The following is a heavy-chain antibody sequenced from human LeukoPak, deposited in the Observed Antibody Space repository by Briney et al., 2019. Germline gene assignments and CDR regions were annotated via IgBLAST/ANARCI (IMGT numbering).Heavy chain of an antibody. Sequence: PGGSLRLSCAASGFTFSSYAMHWVRQAPGKGLEYVSAISSNGGSTYYANSVKGRFTISRDNSENTLYLQMGSLRAEDMAVYYCARDRFWSGYYYFDYWGQGTLVTVSS. CDR1: GFTFSSYA. D-gene: IGHD3-3*01. V-gene: IGHV3-64*01. CDR3: ARDRFWSGYYYFDY. CDR2: ISSNGGST. J-gene: IGHJ4*02.